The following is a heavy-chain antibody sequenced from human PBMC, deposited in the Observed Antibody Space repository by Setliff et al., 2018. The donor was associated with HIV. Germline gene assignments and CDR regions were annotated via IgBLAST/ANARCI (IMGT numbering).Heavy chain of an antibody. J-gene: IGHJ4*02. D-gene: IGHD3-9*01. V-gene: IGHV1-2*02. Sequence: ASVKVSCKASGYTFTGHYIHWLRQAPGQGLEWVAWINPNNGVTNYAQKFKWKVMTTMETSIDTAYLEVRSLTSDDTAVYYCARSPYFDVLTGYGALDHWGQGSLVTVSS. CDR2: INPNNGVT. CDR3: ARSPYFDVLTGYGALDH. CDR1: GYTFTGHY.